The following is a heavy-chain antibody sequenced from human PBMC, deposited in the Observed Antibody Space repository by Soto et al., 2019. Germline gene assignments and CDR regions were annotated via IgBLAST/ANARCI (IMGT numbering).Heavy chain of an antibody. CDR1: GFTFSNAW. J-gene: IGHJ4*02. CDR3: TTSKRIAAADDRVLYYFDY. V-gene: IGHV3-15*01. CDR2: IKSKTDGGTT. Sequence: PGGSLRLSCAASGFTFSNAWMSWVRQAPGKGLEWVGRIKSKTDGGTTDHAAPVKGRFTISRDDSKNTLYLQMNSLKTEDTAVYYCTTSKRIAAADDRVLYYFDYWGQGT. D-gene: IGHD6-13*01.